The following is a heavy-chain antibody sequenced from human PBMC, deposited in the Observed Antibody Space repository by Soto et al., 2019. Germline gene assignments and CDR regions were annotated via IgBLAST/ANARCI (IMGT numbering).Heavy chain of an antibody. D-gene: IGHD6-19*01. J-gene: IGHJ4*02. V-gene: IGHV3-9*01. CDR1: GFTFNDYA. Sequence: PGGSLRLSCAASGFTFNDYAMHWVRLTPGKGLEWVSGINWNSRSIGYADSVKGRFTISRDNAKNSLYLQMSSLRPEDTAFYYCVKASIHISGWWNFDYWGQGTLVTVSS. CDR2: INWNSRSI. CDR3: VKASIHISGWWNFDY.